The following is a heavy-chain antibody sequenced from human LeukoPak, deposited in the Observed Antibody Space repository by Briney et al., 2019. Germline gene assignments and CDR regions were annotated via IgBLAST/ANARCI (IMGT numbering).Heavy chain of an antibody. Sequence: PGGSLRLSCAASGFTFSSYAMHWVRQAPGKGLEWVAVISYDGSNKYYADSVKGRFTISRDNSKNTLYLQMNSLRAEDTAVYYCARDVSRTLYYMDVWGKGTTVTISS. CDR1: GFTFSSYA. D-gene: IGHD1-7*01. V-gene: IGHV3-30*04. J-gene: IGHJ6*03. CDR2: ISYDGSNK. CDR3: ARDVSRTLYYMDV.